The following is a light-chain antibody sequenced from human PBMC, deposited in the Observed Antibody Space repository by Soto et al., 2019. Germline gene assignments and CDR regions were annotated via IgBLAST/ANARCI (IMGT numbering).Light chain of an antibody. Sequence: QSALTQPASVSGSPGQSITISCTGTSSDVGGYKYVSWYQQHSGKAPKLMIYEVSNRPSGVSNRFSGSKSGSTASLTISGLQAEDEADYYCTSYTSTSTYVFGTGTKVTVL. J-gene: IGLJ1*01. CDR2: EVS. CDR1: SSDVGGYKY. CDR3: TSYTSTSTYV. V-gene: IGLV2-14*03.